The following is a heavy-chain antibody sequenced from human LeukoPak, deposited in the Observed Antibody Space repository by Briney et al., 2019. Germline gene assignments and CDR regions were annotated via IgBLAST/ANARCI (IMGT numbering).Heavy chain of an antibody. CDR2: IYHSGST. Sequence: PSETLSLTCAVSGYSISSGDYWGWIRQPPGKGLEWIGNIYHSGSTYYNPSLRSRVTISVDTSKNQFSLKLSSVTAADTAVYYCARAGIGIRYYMDVWGKGTTVTVSS. CDR1: GYSISSGDY. CDR3: ARAGIGIRYYMDV. D-gene: IGHD3-10*01. V-gene: IGHV4-38-2*01. J-gene: IGHJ6*03.